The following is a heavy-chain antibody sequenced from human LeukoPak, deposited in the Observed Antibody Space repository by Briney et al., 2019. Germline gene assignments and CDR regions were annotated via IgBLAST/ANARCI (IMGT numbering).Heavy chain of an antibody. D-gene: IGHD3/OR15-3a*01. CDR1: GGSFSSSGNY. V-gene: IGHV4-39*01. CDR2: TYYSGIT. J-gene: IGHJ4*02. CDR3: VKDIGEAFATFGP. Sequence: PSETLSLTCTFSGGSFSSSGNYRVWIRQPPGKGLEWIGSTYYSGITYYNPSLKSRVTISVDTSKKQFSLKLSSVTAADTAVYYCVKDIGEAFATFGPWGQGTLVTVSS.